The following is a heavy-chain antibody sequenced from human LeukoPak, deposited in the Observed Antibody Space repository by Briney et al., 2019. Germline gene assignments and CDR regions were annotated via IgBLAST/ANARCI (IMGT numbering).Heavy chain of an antibody. CDR2: SDPEDGET. J-gene: IGHJ5*02. V-gene: IGHV1-24*01. CDR3: ATALYCSSTSCYTEVYWFDP. Sequence: ASVKVSCEVSGYTLTELSMHWVRQAPGKGLEWMGGSDPEDGETIYAQKFQGRVTMTEDTSTDTAYMELSSLRSEDTAVYYCATALYCSSTSCYTEVYWFDPWGQGTLVTVSS. D-gene: IGHD2-2*02. CDR1: GYTLTELS.